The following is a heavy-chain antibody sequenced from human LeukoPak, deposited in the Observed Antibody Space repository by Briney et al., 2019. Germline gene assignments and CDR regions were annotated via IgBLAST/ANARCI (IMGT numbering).Heavy chain of an antibody. Sequence: GGSLRLSCAASGFTFSSYGMNWVRQAPGKGLGWVSYISGSGYTIYYADSVKGRFTMSRDNVKNSLYLEMHSLRAEDTAVYYCARDPRDYYYGMDVWGQGTTVTVSS. CDR2: ISGSGYTI. J-gene: IGHJ6*02. CDR3: ARDPRDYYYGMDV. CDR1: GFTFSSYG. V-gene: IGHV3-48*03.